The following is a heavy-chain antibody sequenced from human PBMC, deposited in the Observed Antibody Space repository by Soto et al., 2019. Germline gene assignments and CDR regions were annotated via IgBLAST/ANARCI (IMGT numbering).Heavy chain of an antibody. Sequence: PSETLSLTCAVYGGSFSGYYWTWIRQPPGTGLEWIGEINHSGSTNYNPPLKSRVTISVDTSKNQFSLKLSSVTAAGTAVYYCARSGYSYGPNPILYWGQGTLVTVSS. CDR1: GGSFSGYY. J-gene: IGHJ4*02. CDR2: INHSGST. D-gene: IGHD5-18*01. V-gene: IGHV4-34*09. CDR3: ARSGYSYGPNPILY.